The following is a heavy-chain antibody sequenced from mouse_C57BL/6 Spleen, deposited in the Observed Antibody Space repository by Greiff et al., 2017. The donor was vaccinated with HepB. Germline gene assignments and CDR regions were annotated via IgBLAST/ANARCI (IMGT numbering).Heavy chain of an antibody. CDR2: IRSKSNNYAT. V-gene: IGHV10-1*01. CDR3: GRQDGYFWYFDV. J-gene: IGHJ1*03. CDR1: GFSFNTYA. D-gene: IGHD2-3*01. Sequence: EADGGLVQPKGSLKLSCAASGFSFNTYAMNWVRQAPGKGLEWVARIRSKSNNYATYYADSVKDRFTISRDDSESMLYLQMNNLKTEDTAMYYCGRQDGYFWYFDVWGTGTTVTVSS.